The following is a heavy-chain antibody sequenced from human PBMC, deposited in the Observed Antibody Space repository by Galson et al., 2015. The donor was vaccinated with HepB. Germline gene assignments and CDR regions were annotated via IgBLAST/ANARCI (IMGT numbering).Heavy chain of an antibody. CDR1: GYTFTSYG. CDR3: ARVALLWFGELSYFDY. CDR2: ISAYNGNT. Sequence: SVKVSCKASGYTFTSYGISWVRQAPGQGLEWMGWISAYNGNTNYAQKLQGRVTMTTDTSTSTAYMELRSLRSDDTAVYYCARVALLWFGELSYFDYWGQGTLVTASS. D-gene: IGHD3-10*01. V-gene: IGHV1-18*01. J-gene: IGHJ4*02.